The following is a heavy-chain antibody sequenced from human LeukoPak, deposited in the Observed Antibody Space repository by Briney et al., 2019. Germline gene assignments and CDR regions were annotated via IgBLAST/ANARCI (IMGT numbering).Heavy chain of an antibody. CDR1: GFTFSSYG. CDR2: ISSDGSNK. V-gene: IGHV3-30*19. J-gene: IGHJ4*02. D-gene: IGHD3-3*01. Sequence: GGSLRLSCAASGFTFSSYGMHWVRQAPGKGLEWVAIISSDGSNKYYTDSVKGRFTISRDNSKNTLYLQMNSLRAEDTAVYYCARTMGYYDFWSGAPYFDYWGQGTLVTVSS. CDR3: ARTMGYYDFWSGAPYFDY.